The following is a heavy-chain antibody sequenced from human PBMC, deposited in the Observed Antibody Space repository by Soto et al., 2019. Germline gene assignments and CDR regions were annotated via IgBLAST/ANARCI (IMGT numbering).Heavy chain of an antibody. J-gene: IGHJ6*02. D-gene: IGHD3-10*01. Sequence: SETLSLTCTVSGGSVSSGSYYWSWIRQPPGKGLEWIGYIYYSGSTNYNPSLKSRVTISVDTSKNQFSLKLSSVTAADTAVYYCARDQTGFGLGPYYYGMDVWGQGTTVTVSS. V-gene: IGHV4-61*01. CDR1: GGSVSSGSYY. CDR2: IYYSGST. CDR3: ARDQTGFGLGPYYYGMDV.